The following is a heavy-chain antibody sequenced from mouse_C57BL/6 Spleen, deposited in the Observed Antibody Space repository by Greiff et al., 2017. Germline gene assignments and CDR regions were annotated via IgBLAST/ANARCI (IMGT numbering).Heavy chain of an antibody. CDR2: ISAGGGYT. D-gene: IGHD1-1*01. CDR1: GFTFSSYA. CDR3: ARDSSYYWYFDV. J-gene: IGHJ1*03. Sequence: EVLLVESGGGLVKPGGSLKLSCAASGFTFSSYAMSWVRQTPEESLEWVATISAGGGYTYYPDNVKGRFTISRDNAKNNLYLQMSHLKSEDTAMYYCARDSSYYWYFDVWGTGTTVTVSS. V-gene: IGHV5-4*01.